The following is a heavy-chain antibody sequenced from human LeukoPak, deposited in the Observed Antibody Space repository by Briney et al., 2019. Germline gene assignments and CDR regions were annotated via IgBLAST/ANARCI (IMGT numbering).Heavy chain of an antibody. V-gene: IGHV4-39*01. CDR3: ARQDSSGWNYYYYYYMDV. CDR1: GGSISSYY. CDR2: IYHSGST. Sequence: SETLSLTCTVSGGSISSYYWGWIRQPPGKGLEWIGSIYHSGSTYYNPSLKSRVTISVDTSKNQFSLKLSSVTAADTAVYYCARQDSSGWNYYYYYYMDVWGKGTTVTISS. D-gene: IGHD6-19*01. J-gene: IGHJ6*03.